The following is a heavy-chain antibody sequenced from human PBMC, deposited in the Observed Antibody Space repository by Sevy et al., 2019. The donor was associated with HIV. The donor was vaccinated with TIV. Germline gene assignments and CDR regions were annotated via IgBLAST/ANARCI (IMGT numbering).Heavy chain of an antibody. CDR3: AKSTVGATTGGGAFDI. Sequence: GGSLRLSCAASGFTFDDYAMHWVRQAPGKGLEWVSGISWNSGSIGYADSVKGRFTISRDNAKNSLYLQMNSLRAEDTALYYCAKSTVGATTGGGAFDIWVQGTMVTVSS. CDR1: GFTFDDYA. J-gene: IGHJ3*02. V-gene: IGHV3-9*01. D-gene: IGHD1-26*01. CDR2: ISWNSGSI.